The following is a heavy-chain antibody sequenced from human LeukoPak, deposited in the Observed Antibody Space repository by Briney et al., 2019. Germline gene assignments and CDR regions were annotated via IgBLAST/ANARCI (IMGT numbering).Heavy chain of an antibody. J-gene: IGHJ6*03. V-gene: IGHV3-23*01. CDR3: AKDLGYSSSWFYYYYYMDV. CDR1: GFTFSSYA. D-gene: IGHD6-13*01. Sequence: GGSLRLSCAASGFTFSSYAMSWVRQAPGKGLEWVSAISGSGGSTYYADSVKGRFTISRDNSKNTLYLQMNSLRAEDTAVYYCAKDLGYSSSWFYYYYYMDVWGKGTTVTASS. CDR2: ISGSGGST.